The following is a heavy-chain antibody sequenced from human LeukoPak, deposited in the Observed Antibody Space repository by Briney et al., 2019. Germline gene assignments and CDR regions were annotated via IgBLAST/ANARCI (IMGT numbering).Heavy chain of an antibody. CDR1: GFTFSSYG. D-gene: IGHD2-15*01. CDR2: ISYDGSNK. Sequence: PGGSLRLSCAASGFTFSSYGMHWVRQAPGKGLEWVAVISYDGSNKYYADSVKGRFTISRDNSKNTLYLQMNSLRAEDTAVYYCAKNGVVVAASAFDIWGQGTMVTVSS. CDR3: AKNGVVVAASAFDI. J-gene: IGHJ3*02. V-gene: IGHV3-30*18.